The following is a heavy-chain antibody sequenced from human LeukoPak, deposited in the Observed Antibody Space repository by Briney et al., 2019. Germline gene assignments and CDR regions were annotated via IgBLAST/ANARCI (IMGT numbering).Heavy chain of an antibody. Sequence: GGSLRLSCAASGFTFSSYWMHWVRQAPGKGLVWVSRINTDGSSTSYADSVKGRFTISRDNAKNTLYLQMNSLRAEDTAVYYCARDAYYDFWSGWALAGPYYYYYMDVWGKGTTVTVSS. CDR1: GFTFSSYW. D-gene: IGHD3-3*01. V-gene: IGHV3-74*01. CDR3: ARDAYYDFWSGWALAGPYYYYYMDV. CDR2: INTDGSST. J-gene: IGHJ6*03.